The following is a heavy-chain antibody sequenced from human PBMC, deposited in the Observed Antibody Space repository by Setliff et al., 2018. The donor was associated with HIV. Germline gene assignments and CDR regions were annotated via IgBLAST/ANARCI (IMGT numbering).Heavy chain of an antibody. Sequence: SETLSLTCSVSCDSISSYYWNWIRQPPGKGLEWIGYIYTSGSTNYNPSLKSRVTISVDTSKNQFSLKLSSVTAADTAVYYCARGGVGSSTDYYYYMDVWGKGTTVTVSS. D-gene: IGHD6-13*01. CDR3: ARGGVGSSTDYYYYMDV. CDR1: CDSISSYY. CDR2: IYTSGST. V-gene: IGHV4-4*08. J-gene: IGHJ6*03.